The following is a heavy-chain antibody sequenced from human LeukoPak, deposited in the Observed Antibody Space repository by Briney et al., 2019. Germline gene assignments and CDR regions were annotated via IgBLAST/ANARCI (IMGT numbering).Heavy chain of an antibody. V-gene: IGHV4-4*07. CDR2: INTSGST. D-gene: IGHD3-9*01. J-gene: IGHJ5*02. Sequence: SETLSLTCTFSGGSISSYYWSWIRQPAGKGLECIGRINTSGSTNYNPSLKSRVTMSVDTSKNQFSLNLSSVTAADTAMYYCARGFYDILTGRENWFDPWGQGTLVTVSS. CDR1: GGSISSYY. CDR3: ARGFYDILTGRENWFDP.